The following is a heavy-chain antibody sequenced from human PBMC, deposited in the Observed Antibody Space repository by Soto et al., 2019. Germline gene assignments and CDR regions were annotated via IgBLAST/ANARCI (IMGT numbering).Heavy chain of an antibody. D-gene: IGHD1-26*01. Sequence: QVQLVQSGAEVKKPGASVKVSCTTYGYTFSNYGISWVRQAPGQGLEWLGWISAYNGNTNYAHNLQGRVTMTTDTYTSTAYMELRSLRSDDTAVYYCARSSGTSYIWFDPWGQGTLVSVSS. CDR3: ARSSGTSYIWFDP. CDR2: ISAYNGNT. J-gene: IGHJ5*02. V-gene: IGHV1-18*01. CDR1: GYTFSNYG.